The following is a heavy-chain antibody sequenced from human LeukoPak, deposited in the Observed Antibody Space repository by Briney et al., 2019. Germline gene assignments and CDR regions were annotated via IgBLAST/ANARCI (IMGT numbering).Heavy chain of an antibody. J-gene: IGHJ4*02. CDR3: ARWLGWDIVLMVYALDY. Sequence: GASVKVSCKASGYTFTGCYMHWVRQAPGQGLEWMGWINPNSGGTNYAQKFQGRVTMTRDTSISTAYMEPSRLRSDDTAVYYCARWLGWDIVLMVYALDYWGQGTLVTVSS. CDR1: GYTFTGCY. D-gene: IGHD2-8*01. V-gene: IGHV1-2*02. CDR2: INPNSGGT.